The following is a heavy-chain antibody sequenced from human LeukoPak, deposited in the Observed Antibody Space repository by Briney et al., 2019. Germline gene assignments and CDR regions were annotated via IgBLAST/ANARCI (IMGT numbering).Heavy chain of an antibody. CDR1: GGSINSYY. D-gene: IGHD3-22*01. V-gene: IGHV4-59*01. J-gene: IGHJ1*01. CDR2: IYYSGST. Sequence: PSETLSLTCTVSGGSINSYYWSWIRQPPGKGLEWIGYIYYSGSTNYNPSLKSRVTISVDTSKNQFSLKLSSVTAADTAVYYCARDGYYNSSGYSFQHWGQGTLVTVSS. CDR3: ARDGYYNSSGYSFQH.